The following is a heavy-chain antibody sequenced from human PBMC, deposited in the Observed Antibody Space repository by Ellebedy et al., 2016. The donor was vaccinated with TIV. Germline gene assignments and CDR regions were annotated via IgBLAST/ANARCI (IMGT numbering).Heavy chain of an antibody. CDR3: ARDPGPYSSGWYDY. V-gene: IGHV1-2*02. Sequence: ASVKVSCXASGYTFTGYYMHWVRQAPGQGLEWMGWINPNSGGTNYAQKFQGRVTMTRDTSISTAYMELSRLRSDDTAVYYCARDPGPYSSGWYDYWGQGTLVTVSS. CDR2: INPNSGGT. CDR1: GYTFTGYY. D-gene: IGHD6-19*01. J-gene: IGHJ4*02.